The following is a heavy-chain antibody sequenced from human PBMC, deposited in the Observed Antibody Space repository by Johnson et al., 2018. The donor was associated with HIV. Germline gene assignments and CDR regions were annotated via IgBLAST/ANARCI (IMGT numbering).Heavy chain of an antibody. V-gene: IGHV3-30*04. Sequence: VQLVESGGGLVQPGGSLRLSCAASGFTFSSYAMHWVRQAPGKGLEWVAVISYDGSNNYYADSVKGRFTISRDNAKNSLYLQMNSLRAEDTALYYCAREGSSSRAFDIWGQGTMVTVSS. CDR2: ISYDGSNN. J-gene: IGHJ3*02. CDR3: AREGSSSRAFDI. CDR1: GFTFSSYA. D-gene: IGHD6-6*01.